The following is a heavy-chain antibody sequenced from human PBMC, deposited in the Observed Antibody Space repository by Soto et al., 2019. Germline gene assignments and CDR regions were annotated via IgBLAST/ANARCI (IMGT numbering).Heavy chain of an antibody. CDR2: ISAYNGNT. Sequence: ASGKVSCKASGYTFTSYGISWVRQAPGQGLEWMGWISAYNGNTNYAQKLQGRVTMTTDTSTSTAYMELRSLRSDDTAVYYCARHATSKTYYYDSSGYLFDYWGQGTLVTVSS. J-gene: IGHJ4*02. V-gene: IGHV1-18*01. CDR1: GYTFTSYG. D-gene: IGHD3-22*01. CDR3: ARHATSKTYYYDSSGYLFDY.